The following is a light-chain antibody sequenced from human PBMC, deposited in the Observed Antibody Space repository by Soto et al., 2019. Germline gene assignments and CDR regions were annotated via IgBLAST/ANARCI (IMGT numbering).Light chain of an antibody. V-gene: IGLV2-14*03. CDR2: EVT. CDR1: SSDVGAYNY. CDR3: SSYTSTTSYVL. J-gene: IGLJ7*01. Sequence: QSVLTQPASVSGSPGQSITLYCTGTSSDVGAYNYVSWYQQHPGKAPKLMIYEVTNRPSGISNRFSGSKSGNTASLAISGLQSEDEADYFCSSYTSTTSYVLFGGGTQLTVL.